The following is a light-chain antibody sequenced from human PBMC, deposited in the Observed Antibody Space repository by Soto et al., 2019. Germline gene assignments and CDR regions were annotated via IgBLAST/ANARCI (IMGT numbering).Light chain of an antibody. Sequence: DIQMTQSPSSLSASVGDRVTITCRASQSISNYLNWYQQRPGKAPKLLMYKTSSLESGVPSRFSGSRSGTEFTLTISSLQPDDFATYFCQQYNSYPWTFGQGTKVDI. CDR1: QSISNY. CDR2: KTS. CDR3: QQYNSYPWT. J-gene: IGKJ1*01. V-gene: IGKV1-5*03.